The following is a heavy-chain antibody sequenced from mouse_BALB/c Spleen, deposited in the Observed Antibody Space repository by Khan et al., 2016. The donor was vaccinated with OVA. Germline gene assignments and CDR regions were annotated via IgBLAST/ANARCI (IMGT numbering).Heavy chain of an antibody. CDR2: ISYSGRT. V-gene: IGHV3-2*02. CDR3: ARSVTITTVVATDFDY. Sequence: VQLKESGPGLVKPSQSLSLTCTVTGYSITSDYAWNWIRQFPGNKLEWMGYISYSGRTSYNPSLKSRISITRDTSKNQFFLQLNSVTTEDTATYYYARSVTITTVVATDFDYWGQGTTLTVSS. D-gene: IGHD1-1*01. CDR1: GYSITSDYA. J-gene: IGHJ2*01.